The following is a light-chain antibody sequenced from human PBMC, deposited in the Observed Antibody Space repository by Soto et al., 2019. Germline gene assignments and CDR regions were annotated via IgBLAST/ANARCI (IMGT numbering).Light chain of an antibody. CDR1: QSISSW. Sequence: DIQMTQSPSTLSASVGDRVTITCRASQSISSWLAWYQQKPGKAPKLLIYKASSLESGVPSRLSGSGSGTEFTLTISSLQPDYFATYYCQQYNSMWTFGQGTKVEIK. J-gene: IGKJ1*01. CDR2: KAS. V-gene: IGKV1-5*03. CDR3: QQYNSMWT.